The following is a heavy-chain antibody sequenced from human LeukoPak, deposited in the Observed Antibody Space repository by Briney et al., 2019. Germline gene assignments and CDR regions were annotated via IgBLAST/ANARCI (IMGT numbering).Heavy chain of an antibody. D-gene: IGHD3-3*01. CDR2: ISCSGGST. J-gene: IGHJ4*02. V-gene: IGHV3-23*01. CDR1: GFTLSSYA. CDR3: AKNGMYCDFWSGYFDY. Sequence: GGSLRLSCAASGFTLSSYAMSWVRQAPGKGLEWVSAISCSGGSTYYADSVKGRFTISRDNSKNTLYLQMNSLRAEDTAVYYCAKNGMYCDFWSGYFDYWGQGTLVTVSS.